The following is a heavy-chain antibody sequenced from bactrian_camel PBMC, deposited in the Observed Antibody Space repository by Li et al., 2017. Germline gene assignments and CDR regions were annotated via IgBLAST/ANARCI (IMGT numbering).Heavy chain of an antibody. CDR2: IDTEGST. V-gene: IGHV3S53*01. J-gene: IGHJ4*01. CDR3: AADFGPYCSHSYLARKANF. Sequence: QVQLVESGGGTAQAGRSLRLSCAASGNTYRMGWFRQAPGKEREGVAGIDTEGSTNYADSVEGRFIISTDNANNTVYLQMNSLKVEDTAMYYCAADFGPYCSHSYLARKANFWGQGTQVTVS. CDR1: GNTYRM. D-gene: IGHD2*01.